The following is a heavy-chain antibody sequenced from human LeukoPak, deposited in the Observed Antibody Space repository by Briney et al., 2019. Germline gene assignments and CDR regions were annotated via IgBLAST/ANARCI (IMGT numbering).Heavy chain of an antibody. CDR1: GFTVSSNY. J-gene: IGHJ4*02. V-gene: IGHV3-53*01. D-gene: IGHD6-13*01. CDR3: AGVGYSSSWSENY. CDR2: IYSGGST. Sequence: PGGSLRLSCAASGFTVSSNYMSWVRQAPGKGLEWVSVIYSGGSTYYADSVKGRFTISRDNSKNTLYLRMNSLRAEDTAVYYCAGVGYSSSWSENYWGQGTLVTVSS.